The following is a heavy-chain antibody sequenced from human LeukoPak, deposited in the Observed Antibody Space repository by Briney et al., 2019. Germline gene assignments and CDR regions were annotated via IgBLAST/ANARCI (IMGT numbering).Heavy chain of an antibody. D-gene: IGHD3-10*01. J-gene: IGHJ4*02. CDR3: ARDGDYYGSGSYLPTDY. Sequence: GGSLRLSCAASGFTFSSYSMNWVRQAPGKGLEWVSSISSSSSYIYYADSVKGRFTISRDNAKNSLYLQMNSLRAEDTAVYYCARDGDYYGSGSYLPTDYWGQGTLVTVSS. V-gene: IGHV3-21*01. CDR1: GFTFSSYS. CDR2: ISSSSSYI.